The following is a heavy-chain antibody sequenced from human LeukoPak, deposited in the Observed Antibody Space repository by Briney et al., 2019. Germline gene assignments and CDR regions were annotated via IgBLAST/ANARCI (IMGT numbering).Heavy chain of an antibody. CDR1: GGPISSGGYY. CDR2: IYYSGTS. Sequence: SQTLSLTCTVSGGPISSGGYYWSWTRQHPGRGLEWIGHIYYSGTSFYNPSLTSRVTISVDTSKDQFSLKLTSVNDADTAVYYCARIERSSYSLGFDYWGQGTLVTVSS. CDR3: ARIERSSYSLGFDY. J-gene: IGHJ4*02. D-gene: IGHD6-6*01. V-gene: IGHV4-31*03.